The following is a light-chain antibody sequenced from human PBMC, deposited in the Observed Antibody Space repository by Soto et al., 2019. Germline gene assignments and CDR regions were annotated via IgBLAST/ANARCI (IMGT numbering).Light chain of an antibody. CDR1: GTSSDVRDYNF. CDR3: SSYTGSTTHVL. Sequence: QSALTQPASVSGSRGQSITISCTGTGTSSDVRDYNFVSWYQHHPGKAPQLLIYEVYNRPSGVSARFSGSKSVNTASLTISGLQAEDESEYYCSSYTGSTTHVLFGGGTKVTVL. V-gene: IGLV2-14*01. J-gene: IGLJ2*01. CDR2: EVY.